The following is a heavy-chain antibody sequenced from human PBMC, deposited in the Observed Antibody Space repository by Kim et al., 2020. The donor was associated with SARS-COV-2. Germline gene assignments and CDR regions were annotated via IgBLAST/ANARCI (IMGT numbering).Heavy chain of an antibody. V-gene: IGHV4-34*01. D-gene: IGHD2-2*01. J-gene: IGHJ4*02. Sequence: NYDPSLKSRVTISVDTSKNQFSLKLSSVTAADTAVYYCAREGSTSLLLLDWGQGTLVTVSS. CDR3: AREGSTSLLLLD.